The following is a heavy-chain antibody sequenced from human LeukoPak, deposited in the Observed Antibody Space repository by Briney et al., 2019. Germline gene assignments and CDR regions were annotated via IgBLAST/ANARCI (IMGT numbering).Heavy chain of an antibody. J-gene: IGHJ4*02. D-gene: IGHD3-3*02. Sequence: GGSLRLSCAASGFTLSSYEMNWVRQAPGKGLVWVSRISSDGSSTIYADSVKGRFTMSRENAYNTLYLQMNSLRGEDTAVYYCARSALDYWGQGTLVTVSS. CDR2: ISSDGSST. CDR1: GFTLSSYE. V-gene: IGHV3-74*01. CDR3: ARSALDY.